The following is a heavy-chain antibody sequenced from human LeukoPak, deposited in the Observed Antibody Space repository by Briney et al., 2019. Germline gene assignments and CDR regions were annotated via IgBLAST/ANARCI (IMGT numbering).Heavy chain of an antibody. J-gene: IGHJ4*02. Sequence: ASVKVSCKASGYTITNNYMHWVRQAPGQGLEWMGIINPSGGSTSYAQKFQGRVTMTRDMSTSTVYMELSSLRSEDTAVYYCARDYDILTGYGGYFDYWGQGTLVTVSS. V-gene: IGHV1-46*01. CDR1: GYTITNNY. CDR2: INPSGGST. CDR3: ARDYDILTGYGGYFDY. D-gene: IGHD3-9*01.